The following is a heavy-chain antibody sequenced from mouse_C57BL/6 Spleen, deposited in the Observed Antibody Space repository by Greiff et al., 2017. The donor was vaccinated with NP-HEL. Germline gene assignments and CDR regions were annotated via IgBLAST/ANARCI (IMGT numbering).Heavy chain of an antibody. CDR3: ARHYYGSSYYFDY. Sequence: EVQRVESGGDLVKPGGSLKLSCAASGFTFSSYGMSWVRQTPDKRLAWVATISSGGSYTYYPDSVKGRFTISRDNAKNTLYLQMSSLKSEDTAMYYCARHYYGSSYYFDYWGQGTTLTVSS. D-gene: IGHD1-1*01. J-gene: IGHJ2*01. V-gene: IGHV5-6*01. CDR1: GFTFSSYG. CDR2: ISSGGSYT.